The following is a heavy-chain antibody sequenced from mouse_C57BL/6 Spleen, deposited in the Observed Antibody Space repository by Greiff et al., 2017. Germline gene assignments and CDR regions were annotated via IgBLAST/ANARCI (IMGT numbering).Heavy chain of an antibody. CDR2: INPGSGGT. D-gene: IGHD1-1*01. V-gene: IGHV1-54*01. CDR1: GYAFTNYL. Sequence: QVQLKQSGAELVRPGTSVKVSCKASGYAFTNYLIEWVKQRPGQGLEWIGVINPGSGGTNYNEKFKGKATLTADKSSSTAYMQLSSLTSEDSAVYFCATTVVPYYFDYWGQGTTLTVSS. CDR3: ATTVVPYYFDY. J-gene: IGHJ2*01.